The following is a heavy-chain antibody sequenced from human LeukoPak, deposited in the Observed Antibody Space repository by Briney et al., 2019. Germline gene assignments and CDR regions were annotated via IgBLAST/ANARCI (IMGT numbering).Heavy chain of an antibody. Sequence: GGSLRLSCAASGFTFSSYSMNWVRQAPGKGLEWVSYISSSSSTIYYADSVKGRFTISRDNAKNSLYLQMNSLRAEDTAVYYCARSRGYSYGLGMDVWGQGTTVTVSS. V-gene: IGHV3-48*04. D-gene: IGHD5-18*01. CDR1: GFTFSSYS. CDR3: ARSRGYSYGLGMDV. CDR2: ISSSSSTI. J-gene: IGHJ6*02.